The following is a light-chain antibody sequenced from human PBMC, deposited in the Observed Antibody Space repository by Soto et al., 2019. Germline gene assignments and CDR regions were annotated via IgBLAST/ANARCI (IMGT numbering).Light chain of an antibody. Sequence: EIVMTQPPTTSYAPPGPRDTPYRRASQSVSSDLAWYHQKPGQAPRLLIYGASTRATGIPARFSGSGSGTDFTLTFSRLEPEDFAVYYCEYYGTSITFGGGTKVDI. V-gene: IGKV3-15*01. CDR2: GAS. CDR1: QSVSSD. CDR3: EYYGTSIT. J-gene: IGKJ4*01.